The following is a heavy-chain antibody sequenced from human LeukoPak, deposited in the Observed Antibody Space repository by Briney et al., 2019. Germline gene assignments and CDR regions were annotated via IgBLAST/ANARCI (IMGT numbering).Heavy chain of an antibody. D-gene: IGHD7-27*01. J-gene: IGHJ4*02. CDR1: GGSISSGGYY. Sequence: SETLSLTCTVSGGSISSGGYYWSWIRQLPGKGLEWIGYIYYSGTTSYNPSLKSRLTISLDTSENQFSLRLSSVTAADTAVYYCARGSTGDKSNNWGQGTLVTVSS. V-gene: IGHV4-31*03. CDR3: ARGSTGDKSNN. CDR2: IYYSGTT.